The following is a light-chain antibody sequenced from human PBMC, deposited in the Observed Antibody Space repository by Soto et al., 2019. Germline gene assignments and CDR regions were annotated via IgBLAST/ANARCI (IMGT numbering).Light chain of an antibody. Sequence: EIVMTQSPATLSVSPGERATLSCRASQSVSSNLAWYQQKPGQAPRLLIYGASTRATGIPARFSGSGSGTEVTLTISSLQSEYFAVYDCQQYNNWPLTFGQGTKVEIK. CDR3: QQYNNWPLT. CDR2: GAS. CDR1: QSVSSN. V-gene: IGKV3-15*01. J-gene: IGKJ1*01.